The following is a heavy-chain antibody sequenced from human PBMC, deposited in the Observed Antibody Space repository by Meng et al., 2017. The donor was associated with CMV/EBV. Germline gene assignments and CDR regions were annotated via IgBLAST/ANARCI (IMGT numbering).Heavy chain of an antibody. V-gene: IGHV1-69*10. Sequence: SVKVSCKASGGTFSSYAISWVRQAPGQGLEWMGGIIPILGIANYAQKFQGRVTITADKSTSTAYMELSSLRSEDTAVYYCARVGTIFRGYYFDYWGQGTLVTVSS. J-gene: IGHJ4*02. CDR1: GGTFSSYA. CDR2: IIPILGIA. CDR3: ARVGTIFRGYYFDY. D-gene: IGHD3-3*01.